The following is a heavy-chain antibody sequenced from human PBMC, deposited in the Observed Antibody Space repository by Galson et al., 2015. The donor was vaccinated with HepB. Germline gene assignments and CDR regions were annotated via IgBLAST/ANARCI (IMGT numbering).Heavy chain of an antibody. CDR2: IGPSDSES. CDR1: GYSFGSYW. V-gene: IGHV5-10-1*01. D-gene: IGHD3-22*01. Sequence: QSGAEVKKPGESLRISCKGSGYSFGSYWISWVRQMPGKGLEWMGRIGPSDSESNYSPSFQGRVTISADKSLNTAYLQWSSLKASDTAMYYCARHKRSSAIYDTSGYYYGLDYWGQGTLVTVSS. CDR3: ARHKRSSAIYDTSGYYYGLDY. J-gene: IGHJ4*02.